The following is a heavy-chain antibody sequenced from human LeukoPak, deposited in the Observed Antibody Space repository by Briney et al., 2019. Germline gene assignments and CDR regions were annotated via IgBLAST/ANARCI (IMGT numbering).Heavy chain of an antibody. J-gene: IGHJ5*02. CDR1: GFTFSSYA. CDR3: AKDRYIAGAGKGVEKYNWFDP. V-gene: IGHV3-23*01. Sequence: GGSLRLSCAASGFTFSSYAMSWVRQAPGEGLEWVSAISGSGGSTYYADSVKGRFTISRDNSKNTLYLQMNSLRAEDTAVYYCAKDRYIAGAGKGVEKYNWFDPWGQGTLVTVSS. CDR2: ISGSGGST. D-gene: IGHD6-19*01.